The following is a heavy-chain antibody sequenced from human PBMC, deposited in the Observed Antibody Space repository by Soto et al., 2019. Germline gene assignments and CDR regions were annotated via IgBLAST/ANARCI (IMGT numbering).Heavy chain of an antibody. CDR1: GGSISSGDYY. CDR3: VRLIGNSWLDS. D-gene: IGHD2-8*01. J-gene: IGHJ5*01. V-gene: IGHV4-30-4*01. Sequence: SETLSLTCTVSGGSISSGDYYWSWIRQPPGKGLEWIGYMYHSGSTYYNPSLKSRVTISIDRSKNQFSLHLSSVTPDDTAVYYCVRLIGNSWLDSWGQGTPVTVSS. CDR2: MYHSGST.